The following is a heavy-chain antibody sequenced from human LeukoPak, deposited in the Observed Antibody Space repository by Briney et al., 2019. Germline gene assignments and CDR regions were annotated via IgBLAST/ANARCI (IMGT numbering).Heavy chain of an antibody. Sequence: SETLSLTYAVYGGSFSGYYWSWIRQPPGKGLEWIGEINHSGNTRYNPSLKSRVTMSADTSKNQFSLKVRSVTAADTALYYCARESEETDFDYWGQGTLVTVSS. D-gene: IGHD2-21*02. J-gene: IGHJ4*02. V-gene: IGHV4-34*01. CDR3: ARESEETDFDY. CDR2: INHSGNT. CDR1: GGSFSGYY.